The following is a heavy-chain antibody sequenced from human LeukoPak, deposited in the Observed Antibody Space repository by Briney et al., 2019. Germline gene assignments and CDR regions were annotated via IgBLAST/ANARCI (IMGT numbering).Heavy chain of an antibody. CDR1: GYTFTSYY. J-gene: IGHJ5*02. Sequence: ASVEVSCKASGYTFTSYYMHWVRQAPGQGLEWMGIINPSGGSTNYAQKFQGRVTMTRDTSTSTVYMELSSLRSEDTAVYYCARGRTYSSDWYVGWFDPWGQGTLVTVSS. D-gene: IGHD6-19*01. V-gene: IGHV1-46*01. CDR3: ARGRTYSSDWYVGWFDP. CDR2: INPSGGST.